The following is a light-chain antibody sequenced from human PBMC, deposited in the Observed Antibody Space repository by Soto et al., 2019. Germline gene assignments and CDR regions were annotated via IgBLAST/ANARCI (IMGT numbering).Light chain of an antibody. CDR2: AAS. CDR3: QQADSFPLT. V-gene: IGKV1-12*01. Sequence: DIQMAQSPSSVSAAVGDRVTITCRASRGISNWLAWYQQKPGEDPKLLIYAASSLQSGVPSRFSGSGSGTDFSLTINSLQPEDFATYFCQQADSFPLTFGGGTKVEMK. CDR1: RGISNW. J-gene: IGKJ4*01.